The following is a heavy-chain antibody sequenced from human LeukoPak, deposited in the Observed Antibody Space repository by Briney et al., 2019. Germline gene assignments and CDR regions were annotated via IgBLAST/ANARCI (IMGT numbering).Heavy chain of an antibody. CDR1: GYTFTSYA. D-gene: IGHD4-23*01. CDR3: ARAPSLGYGGNSAFYYYMDV. V-gene: IGHV7-4-1*02. CDR2: INTNTGNP. J-gene: IGHJ6*03. Sequence: ASVKVSCKASGYTFTSYAMNWVRQAPGQGLEWMGWINTNTGNPTYAQGFTGRFVFSLDTSVSTAYLQISSLKAEDTAVYYCARAPSLGYGGNSAFYYYMDVWGKGTTVTISS.